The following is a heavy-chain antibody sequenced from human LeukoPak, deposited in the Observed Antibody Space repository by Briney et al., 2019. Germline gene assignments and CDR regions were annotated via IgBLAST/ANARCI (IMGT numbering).Heavy chain of an antibody. D-gene: IGHD2-2*01. V-gene: IGHV1-2*02. CDR3: ARALDCSSTSCYDYYYYYYYMDV. CDR2: ISAYNGGT. CDR1: GYTFTSYD. Sequence: AASVKVSCKASGYTFTSYDINWVRQAPGQGLEWMGWISAYNGGTNYAQKFQGRVTMTRDMSTSTVYMELGSLRSEDTAVYYCARALDCSSTSCYDYYYYYYYMDVWGKGTTVTVSS. J-gene: IGHJ6*03.